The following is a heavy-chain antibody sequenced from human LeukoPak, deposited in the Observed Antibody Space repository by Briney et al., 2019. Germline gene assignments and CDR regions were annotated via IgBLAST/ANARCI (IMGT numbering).Heavy chain of an antibody. CDR3: VRSVYNWNDVDY. V-gene: IGHV3-11*01. D-gene: IGHD1-20*01. CDR2: ISSTVITV. Sequence: GGSLRLSYAASGFTFSDYYMSWIRQAPGKGLEWVSYISSTVITVYYADSVTGRFTISRDNAKNSLYLQMNSLRAEDTAVYYCVRSVYNWNDVDYWGQGTLVTVSS. CDR1: GFTFSDYY. J-gene: IGHJ4*02.